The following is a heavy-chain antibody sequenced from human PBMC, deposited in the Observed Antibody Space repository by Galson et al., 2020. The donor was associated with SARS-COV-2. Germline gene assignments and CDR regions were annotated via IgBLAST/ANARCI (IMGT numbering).Heavy chain of an antibody. CDR2: IYWDDDK. CDR1: GFSLSTSGVG. CDR3: AHRPPNCNYGYFDY. J-gene: IGHJ4*02. Sequence: SGPTLVKPTQTLTLTCTFSGFSLSTSGVGVGWIRQPPGKALEWLALIYWDDDKRYSPSLKSRLTITKDTSKNQVVLTMTIMDPVDTATYYCAHRPPNCNYGYFDYWGQGTLVTVSA. V-gene: IGHV2-5*02. D-gene: IGHD1-7*01.